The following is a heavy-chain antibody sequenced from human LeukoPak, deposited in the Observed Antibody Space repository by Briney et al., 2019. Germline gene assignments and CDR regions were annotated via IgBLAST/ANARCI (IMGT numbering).Heavy chain of an antibody. V-gene: IGHV1-8*01. CDR1: GYTFTSYD. CDR3: AREVGLRYFDWFWAYYYMDV. D-gene: IGHD3-9*01. CDR2: MNPNSGNT. Sequence: ASVKVSCKASGYTFTSYDINWVRQATGQGLEWMGWMNPNSGNTGYAQKLQGRVTMTTDTSTSTAYMELRSLRSDDTAVYYCAREVGLRYFDWFWAYYYMDVWGKGTTVTVSS. J-gene: IGHJ6*03.